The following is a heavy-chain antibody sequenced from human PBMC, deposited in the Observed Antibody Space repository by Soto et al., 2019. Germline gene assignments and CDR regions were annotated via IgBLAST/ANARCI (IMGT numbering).Heavy chain of an antibody. V-gene: IGHV3-23*01. J-gene: IGHJ4*02. Sequence: EVQLLESGGGLVQPGGSLRLSCAASGFTFSSYAMSWVRQAPGEGLEWVSAISGSGGSTYYADSVKGRFTISRDNSKNTLYLQMNSLRAEDTAVYYCAKDSYSGTYRWAGGFDYWGQGTLVTVSS. CDR2: ISGSGGST. CDR1: GFTFSSYA. CDR3: AKDSYSGTYRWAGGFDY. D-gene: IGHD1-26*01.